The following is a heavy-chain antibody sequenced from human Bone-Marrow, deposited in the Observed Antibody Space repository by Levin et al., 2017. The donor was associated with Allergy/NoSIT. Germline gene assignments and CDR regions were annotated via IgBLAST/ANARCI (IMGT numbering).Heavy chain of an antibody. V-gene: IGHV3-23*01. J-gene: IGHJ4*02. CDR2: ISGSGGST. CDR1: EFTFRSYA. Sequence: GGSLRLSCAASEFTFRSYAMSWVRQAPGKGLEWVSAISGSGGSTYYADSVKGRFTISRDNSKNTLYLQMNSLTAEDTAIYYCAKDWALFLGEHMGGSFDYWGQGTLVTVSS. D-gene: IGHD3-10*01. CDR3: AKDWALFLGEHMGGSFDY.